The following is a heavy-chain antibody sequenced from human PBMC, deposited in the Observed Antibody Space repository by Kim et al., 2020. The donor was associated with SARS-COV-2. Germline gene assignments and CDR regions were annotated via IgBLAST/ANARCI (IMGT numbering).Heavy chain of an antibody. Sequence: GGSLRLSCAASGFTFSSYAINWVRQAPGKGLEWVSGISSSDGATYYADSVKGRFTISRDNSKNTLYLQMSSLRAEDTAVYYCARGDTKWWSYAYDIWGQGTMVSVSS. CDR3: ARGDTKWWSYAYDI. V-gene: IGHV3-23*01. CDR2: ISSSDGAT. D-gene: IGHD2-15*01. J-gene: IGHJ3*02. CDR1: GFTFSSYA.